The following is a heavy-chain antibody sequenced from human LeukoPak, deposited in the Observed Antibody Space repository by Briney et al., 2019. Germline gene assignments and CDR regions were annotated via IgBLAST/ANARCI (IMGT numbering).Heavy chain of an antibody. D-gene: IGHD5-18*01. Sequence: SETLSLTCAVYGGSFSGYYWSWIRQPPGKGLEWIGEINHSGSTNYNPSLKSRVTISVDTSKNQFSLKLSSVTAADTAVYYCARSTAMVNYYWGQGTLVTVSS. CDR3: ARSTAMVNYY. CDR2: INHSGST. J-gene: IGHJ4*02. CDR1: GGSFSGYY. V-gene: IGHV4-34*01.